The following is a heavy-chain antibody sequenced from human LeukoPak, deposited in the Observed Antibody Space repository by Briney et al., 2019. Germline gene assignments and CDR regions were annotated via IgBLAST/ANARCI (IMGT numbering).Heavy chain of an antibody. V-gene: IGHV4-59*01. CDR3: ARGGASSRYFDY. CDR2: IYYTGSA. D-gene: IGHD6-6*01. Sequence: SETLSLTCTVSGVSISGDYWSWIRQPPGKGLEWIAFIYYTGSANYSPSLKSRVTISVNTSKNQFSLKLSSVTAADTALYYCARGGASSRYFDYWGQGTLVTVSS. J-gene: IGHJ4*02. CDR1: GVSISGDY.